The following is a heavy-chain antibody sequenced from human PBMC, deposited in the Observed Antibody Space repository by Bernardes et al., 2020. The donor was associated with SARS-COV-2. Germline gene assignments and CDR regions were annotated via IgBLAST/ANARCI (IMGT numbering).Heavy chain of an antibody. CDR1: GGSISSGSYY. CDR3: ARGTVIPFDP. V-gene: IGHV4-61*09. Sequence: SETLSLTCTVSGGSISSGSYYWSWIRQPAGKGLVWIGHTYNRGSTNYNPSLKSPVTISVDTSKNQFSLKLSSVTAADTAVYYCARGTVIPFDPWGQGTLVTVSS. J-gene: IGHJ5*02. D-gene: IGHD3-16*02. CDR2: TYNRGST.